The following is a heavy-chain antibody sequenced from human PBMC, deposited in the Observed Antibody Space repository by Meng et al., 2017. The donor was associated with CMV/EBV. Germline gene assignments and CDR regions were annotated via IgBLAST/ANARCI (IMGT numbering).Heavy chain of an antibody. Sequence: GSEVKTPVPSMKVSCQPSGYTFTGYYMHWARHDPGQGLEWMGWINPNSGGTNYAQKFQGRVTMTRDTSISTAYMELSRLRSDDTAVYYCARVGVRLGPFDYWGQGTLVTVSS. CDR3: ARVGVRLGPFDY. CDR2: INPNSGGT. J-gene: IGHJ4*02. V-gene: IGHV1-2*02. CDR1: GYTFTGYY. D-gene: IGHD1-26*01.